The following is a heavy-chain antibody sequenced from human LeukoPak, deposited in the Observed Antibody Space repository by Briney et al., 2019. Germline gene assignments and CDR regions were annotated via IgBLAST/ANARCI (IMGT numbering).Heavy chain of an antibody. D-gene: IGHD3-22*01. CDR1: GFTFSTYT. CDR3: ARGAEYYYDSSGYFPFDY. J-gene: IGHJ4*02. Sequence: PGGSLRLSCAASGFTFSTYTINWVRQAPGKGRQWVSSIDSSSTYIYYADSVKGRFTISRDNAKNSLYLQMNSLRAEDTAVYYRARGAEYYYDSSGYFPFDYWGQGTLVTVSS. CDR2: IDSSSTYI. V-gene: IGHV3-21*01.